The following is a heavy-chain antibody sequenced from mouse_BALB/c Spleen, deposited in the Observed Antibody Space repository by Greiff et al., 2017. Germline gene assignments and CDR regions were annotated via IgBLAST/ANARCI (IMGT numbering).Heavy chain of an antibody. CDR2: INPSTGYT. CDR1: GYTFTSYW. V-gene: IGHV1-7*01. D-gene: IGHD2-14*01. Sequence: QVHVKQSGAELAKPGASVKMSCKASGYTFTSYWMHWVKQRPGQGLEWIGYINPSTGYTEYNQKFKDKATLTADKSSSTAYMQLSSLTSEDSAVYYCARLYRYDEESAMDYWGQGTSVTVSS. J-gene: IGHJ4*01. CDR3: ARLYRYDEESAMDY.